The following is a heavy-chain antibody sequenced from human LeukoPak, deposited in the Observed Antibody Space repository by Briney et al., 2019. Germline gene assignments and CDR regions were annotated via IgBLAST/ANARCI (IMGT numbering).Heavy chain of an antibody. CDR1: GGSISRYY. CDR2: IYYSGST. Sequence: SETLSLTCTVSGGSISRYYWSWIRQPPWKGLEWIGYIYYSGSTNYNPSLKSRVTISVDTSKNQFSLKLRSVTAADTAVYYCARVSYYYGSGSKLGVFDYWGQGTLVTVSS. J-gene: IGHJ4*02. D-gene: IGHD3-10*01. V-gene: IGHV4-59*01. CDR3: ARVSYYYGSGSKLGVFDY.